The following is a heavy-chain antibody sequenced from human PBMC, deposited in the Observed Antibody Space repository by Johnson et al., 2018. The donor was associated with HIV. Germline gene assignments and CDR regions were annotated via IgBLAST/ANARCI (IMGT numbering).Heavy chain of an antibody. Sequence: QVHLVESGGGVVQPGRSLRLSCAASGFTFSSYGMHWVRQAPGKGLDWVAFIWYDGSKTYYGDSVKGRFTISRDNSKNTLYLQMNSLRAEDTAVYYCATSTASDAFDIWGQGTMVTVSS. CDR1: GFTFSSYG. V-gene: IGHV3-33*01. CDR2: IWYDGSKT. CDR3: ATSTASDAFDI. J-gene: IGHJ3*02. D-gene: IGHD1-1*01.